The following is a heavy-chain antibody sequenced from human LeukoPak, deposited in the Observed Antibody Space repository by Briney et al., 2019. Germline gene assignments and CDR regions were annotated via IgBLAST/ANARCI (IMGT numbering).Heavy chain of an antibody. V-gene: IGHV1-46*01. CDR2: INPSDGST. CDR3: ARDSNSSSFDY. CDR1: GYTFTSHY. D-gene: IGHD6-6*01. J-gene: IGHJ4*02. Sequence: GASVKVSCKASGYTFTSHYMRWVRQAPGQGLEWMGIINPSDGSTTSAQKFQGRVTVTRDTSTSTVYMELSSLRSEDTAVYYCARDSNSSSFDYWGQGILVTVSS.